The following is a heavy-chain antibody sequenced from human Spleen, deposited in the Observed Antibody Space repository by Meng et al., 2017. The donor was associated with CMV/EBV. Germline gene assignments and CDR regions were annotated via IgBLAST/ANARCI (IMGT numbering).Heavy chain of an antibody. D-gene: IGHD4-23*01. CDR3: ARVATRYDYGGNPIFDY. V-gene: IGHV1-2*02. CDR2: ITPNNGGT. Sequence: ASVKVSCKASGYRFSDYHLHWVRQAPGQGLEWMGWITPNNGGTEYARKFQGRVAVTRDMSSSTAYMELSRLRSDDTAVYYCARVATRYDYGGNPIFDYWGQGTLVTVSS. J-gene: IGHJ4*02. CDR1: GYRFSDYH.